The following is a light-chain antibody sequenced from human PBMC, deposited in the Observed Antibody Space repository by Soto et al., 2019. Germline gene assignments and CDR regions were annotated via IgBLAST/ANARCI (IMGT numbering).Light chain of an antibody. CDR2: DVT. V-gene: IGLV2-14*03. CDR3: GSYTISSTLV. CDR1: SSDVGAYNY. J-gene: IGLJ2*01. Sequence: QSVLTQPASVSGSPGQSITISCTGTSSDVGAYNYVSWYKQHPGKAPKLIIYDVTDRPSGVSDRFSGSKSGNTASLTISGLQAEDEADYYCGSYTISSTLVFGGGTKVTVL.